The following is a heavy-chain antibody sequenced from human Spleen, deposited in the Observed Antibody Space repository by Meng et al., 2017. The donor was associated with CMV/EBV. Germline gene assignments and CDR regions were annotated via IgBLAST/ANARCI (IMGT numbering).Heavy chain of an antibody. Sequence: GESLKISCAASGFTFSSFAMNWVRQAPGKGLEWVSGSVSETTTNYVDSVKGRFTVSRDNSKSTLFLQMNSLRVEDTAVYYCVRVGTHALDIWGQGTMVTVSS. CDR1: GFTFSSFA. D-gene: IGHD1-26*01. CDR3: VRVGTHALDI. V-gene: IGHV3-23*01. J-gene: IGHJ3*02. CDR2: SVSETTT.